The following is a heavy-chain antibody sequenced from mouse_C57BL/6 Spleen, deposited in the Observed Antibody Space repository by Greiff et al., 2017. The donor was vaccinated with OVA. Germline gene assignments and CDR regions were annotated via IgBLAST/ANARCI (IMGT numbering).Heavy chain of an antibody. D-gene: IGHD2-2*01. J-gene: IGHJ4*01. V-gene: IGHV1-82*01. CDR1: GYAFSSSW. CDR2: IYPGDGDT. Sequence: QVQLQQSGPELVKPGASVKISCKASGYAFSSSWMNWVKQRPGKGLEWIGRIYPGDGDTNYNGKFKGKATLTADKSSSTAYMQLSSLTSEDSAVYFCARTMVTTGYYAMDYWGQGTSVTVSS. CDR3: ARTMVTTGYYAMDY.